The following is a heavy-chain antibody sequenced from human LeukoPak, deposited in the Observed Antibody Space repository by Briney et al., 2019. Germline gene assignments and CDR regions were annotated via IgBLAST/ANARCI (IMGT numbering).Heavy chain of an antibody. CDR2: ISSSSSYI. CDR1: GFTFSSYS. V-gene: IGHV3-21*01. J-gene: IGHJ4*02. D-gene: IGHD2-2*02. CDR3: ARGRGIVVVPAAIRSPFDY. Sequence: GGSLRLSCAASGFTFSSYSMNWVRQAPGKGLEWVSSISSSSSYIYYADSVKGRFTISRDNAKNSLYLQMNSLRAEDTAVYYCARGRGIVVVPAAIRSPFDYWGQGTLVTVSS.